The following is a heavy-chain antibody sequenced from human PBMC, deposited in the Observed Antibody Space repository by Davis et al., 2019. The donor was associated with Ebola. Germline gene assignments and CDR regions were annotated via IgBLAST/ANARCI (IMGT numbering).Heavy chain of an antibody. D-gene: IGHD2-15*01. V-gene: IGHV3-74*01. CDR1: GFTFSGYW. CDR2: TNSDGSST. J-gene: IGHJ5*02. CDR3: TRGGSVVEAAPDNWFDP. Sequence: GESLKIPCAASGFTFSGYWMHRVRQAPGKGPVWVSRTNSDGSSTNYPDPVKGRFTISRDNAKNTLYLQMNSLRAEDTAMYYCTRGGSVVEAAPDNWFDPWGQGTLVTVSS.